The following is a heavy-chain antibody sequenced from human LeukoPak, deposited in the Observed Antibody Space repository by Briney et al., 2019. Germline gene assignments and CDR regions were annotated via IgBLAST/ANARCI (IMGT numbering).Heavy chain of an antibody. CDR2: ISSSSSYI. CDR3: ARDSGCSSTSCYTGGDY. V-gene: IGHV3-21*01. Sequence: GGSLRLSCAASGFTFSSYSMNWVRQAPGKGLEWVSSISSSSSYIYYTDSVKGRFTISRDNAKNSLYLQMNSLRAEDTAVYYCARDSGCSSTSCYTGGDYWGQGTLVTVSS. J-gene: IGHJ4*02. CDR1: GFTFSSYS. D-gene: IGHD2-2*02.